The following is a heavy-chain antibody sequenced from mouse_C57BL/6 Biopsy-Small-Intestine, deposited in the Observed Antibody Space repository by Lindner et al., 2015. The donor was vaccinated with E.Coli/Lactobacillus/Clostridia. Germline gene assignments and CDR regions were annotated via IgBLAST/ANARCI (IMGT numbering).Heavy chain of an antibody. CDR2: IWGDGGT. CDR3: AREVLPMDY. J-gene: IGHJ4*01. Sequence: VQLQESGPGLVAPSQSLSITCTVSGFSLTSYGVSWVRQPPGEGLEWLGVIWGDGGTHYRSALISRLSISKDNSKSQVFLKLNSLQTDDTATYYCAREVLPMDYWGQGTSVTVSS. CDR1: GFSLTSYG. V-gene: IGHV2-3*01. D-gene: IGHD1-1*01.